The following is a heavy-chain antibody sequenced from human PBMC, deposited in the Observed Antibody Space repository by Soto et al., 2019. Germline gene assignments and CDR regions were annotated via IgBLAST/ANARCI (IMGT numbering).Heavy chain of an antibody. CDR1: GFTFSIYA. V-gene: IGHV3-23*01. CDR3: AKDPILSIAARPNDAFDI. CDR2: ISGSGGST. J-gene: IGHJ3*02. Sequence: PGGSLRLSCAASGFTFSIYAMSWVRQAPGKGLEWVSAISGSGGSTYYADSVKGRFTISRDNSKSTLYLQMNSLRAEDTAVYYCAKDPILSIAARPNDAFDIWGQGTMVTVSS. D-gene: IGHD6-6*01.